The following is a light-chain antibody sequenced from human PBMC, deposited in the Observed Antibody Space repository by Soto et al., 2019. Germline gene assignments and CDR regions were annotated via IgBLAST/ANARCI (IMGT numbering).Light chain of an antibody. J-gene: IGLJ1*01. CDR1: SSDIGAYNY. Sequence: QSALTQPRSVSGSPGQSVTISCTGTSSDIGAYNYVSWYQQHPDKAPKLMIYHVSKRPSGVPDRFPGSKSGNAASLTISGLQAEDEADYYCCTDAGTYKVFGTGTKVTVL. V-gene: IGLV2-11*01. CDR3: CTDAGTYKV. CDR2: HVS.